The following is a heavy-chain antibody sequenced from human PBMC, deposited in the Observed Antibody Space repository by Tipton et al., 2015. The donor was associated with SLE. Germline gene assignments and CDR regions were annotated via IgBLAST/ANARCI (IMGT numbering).Heavy chain of an antibody. CDR3: ARERGDGMDF. D-gene: IGHD3-10*01. CDR1: GGSISGSFYY. Sequence: LRLSCTVSGGSISGSFYYWSWIRQPAGKGLEWIGRIYSGGSTNYNPSLKSRVSISMDRSKNQFSLNLISVTAADTAMYYCARERGDGMDFWGQGTTVIVSS. J-gene: IGHJ6*02. V-gene: IGHV4-61*02. CDR2: IYSGGST.